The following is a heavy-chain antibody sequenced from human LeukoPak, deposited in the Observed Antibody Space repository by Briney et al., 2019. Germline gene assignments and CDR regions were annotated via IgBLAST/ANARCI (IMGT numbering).Heavy chain of an antibody. CDR3: ARARYDSSGYQTIDAFDI. Sequence: ASVKVSCKASGYTFTGYYMHCVRQAPGQGLEWMGWINPNSGGTNYTQKFQGRVTMTRDTSISTAYMELSRLRSDDTAVYYCARARYDSSGYQTIDAFDIWGQGTMVTVSS. J-gene: IGHJ3*02. V-gene: IGHV1-2*02. D-gene: IGHD3-22*01. CDR1: GYTFTGYY. CDR2: INPNSGGT.